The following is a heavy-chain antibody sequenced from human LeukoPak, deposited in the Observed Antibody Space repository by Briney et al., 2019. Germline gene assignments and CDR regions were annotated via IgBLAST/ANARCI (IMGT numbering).Heavy chain of an antibody. J-gene: IGHJ3*02. CDR1: GFTFSSYT. D-gene: IGHD5-24*01. Sequence: GGSLRLSCAASGFTFSSYTMHWIRQAPGKGLEWVSSISGSNSYIFYADSVKGRFTVSRDNAKDSLYLQMNSLRAEDTAVYYCAKKRDAFDIWGQGTVVTVSS. CDR2: ISGSNSYI. CDR3: AKKRDAFDI. V-gene: IGHV3-21*04.